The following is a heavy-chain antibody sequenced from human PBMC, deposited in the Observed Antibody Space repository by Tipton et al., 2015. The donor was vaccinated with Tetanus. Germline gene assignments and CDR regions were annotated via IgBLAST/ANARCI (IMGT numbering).Heavy chain of an antibody. CDR1: GGSISSYY. V-gene: IGHV4-59*01. Sequence: TLSLTCTVSGGSISSYYWSWIRQPPGKGLEWIGYIYYSGSTNYSPSLKSRVTISVDTSKNQFSLKLSSVTAADTAVYYCARDTGGIGYWGQGTLVTVSS. CDR2: IYYSGST. CDR3: ARDTGGIGY. J-gene: IGHJ4*02. D-gene: IGHD2-21*01.